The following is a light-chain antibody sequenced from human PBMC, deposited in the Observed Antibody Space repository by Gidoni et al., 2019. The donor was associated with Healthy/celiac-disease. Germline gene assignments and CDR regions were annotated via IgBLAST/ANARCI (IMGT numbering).Light chain of an antibody. CDR1: QSISSY. V-gene: IGKV1-39*01. CDR3: QQSYSTPPLFT. Sequence: DIQMTQSPSSLSASVGDRVTITCRASQSISSYLNWYQQKPGKAPKLLIYAASSLQSGVPSRFRGSGYGTDFTLTISSLQPEDFATYFSQQSYSTPPLFTFGPGTKVDIK. CDR2: AAS. J-gene: IGKJ3*01.